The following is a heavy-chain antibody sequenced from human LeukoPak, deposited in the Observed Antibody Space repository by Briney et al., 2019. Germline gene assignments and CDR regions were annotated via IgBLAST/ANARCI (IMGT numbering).Heavy chain of an antibody. D-gene: IGHD3-22*01. V-gene: IGHV4-39*01. CDR2: IYYSGSA. J-gene: IGHJ4*02. CDR1: GGSISSSSYY. Sequence: SETLSLTCTVSGGSISSSSYYWGWIRQPPGKGLEWIGSIYYSGSAYYNPSLKSRVTISVDTSKNQFSLKLSSVTAADTAVYYCARRIYYDGSGYYRHFGYWGQGTLVTVSS. CDR3: ARRIYYDGSGYYRHFGY.